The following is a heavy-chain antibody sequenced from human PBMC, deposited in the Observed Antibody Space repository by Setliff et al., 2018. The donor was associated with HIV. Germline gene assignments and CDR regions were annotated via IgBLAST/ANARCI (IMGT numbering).Heavy chain of an antibody. Sequence: SETLSLTCTASGGYMSGYYWSWIRQPPGKGLEWIGYIYIDGTPNYNPSLKSRVTISVDTSKNQFSLKLSSVTAADTAVYYCARDVATYYYDSSGRNLMDVWGKGTTVTVSS. CDR3: ARDVATYYYDSSGRNLMDV. V-gene: IGHV4-4*08. J-gene: IGHJ6*03. D-gene: IGHD3-22*01. CDR2: IYIDGTP. CDR1: GGYMSGYY.